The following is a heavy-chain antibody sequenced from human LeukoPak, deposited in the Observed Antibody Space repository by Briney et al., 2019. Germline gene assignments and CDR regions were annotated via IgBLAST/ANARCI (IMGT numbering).Heavy chain of an antibody. Sequence: PGRSLRLSCAASGFTFSSYAMHWVRQAPGKGLEWVAVISYDGSNKYYADPVKGRFTISRDNSKNTLYLQMNSLRAEDTAVYYCARASSGYYTAFDYWGQGTLVTVSS. J-gene: IGHJ4*02. CDR2: ISYDGSNK. CDR3: ARASSGYYTAFDY. V-gene: IGHV3-30-3*01. D-gene: IGHD3-22*01. CDR1: GFTFSSYA.